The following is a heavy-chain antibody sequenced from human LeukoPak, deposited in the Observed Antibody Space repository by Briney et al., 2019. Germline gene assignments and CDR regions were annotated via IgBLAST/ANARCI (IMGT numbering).Heavy chain of an antibody. V-gene: IGHV3-7*03. CDR2: IRQDGGDK. CDR3: ARDVAVADKKYFDP. J-gene: IGHJ5*02. D-gene: IGHD2-15*01. Sequence: PGGSLRLSCEASPFIFSGHWLNWVRQTPGKGLEWVANIRQDGGDKHYVDSVKGRFTISRDDAKDSLYLQMNSLRVEDTAVYYCARDVAVADKKYFDPWGQGTLVTVSS. CDR1: PFIFSGHW.